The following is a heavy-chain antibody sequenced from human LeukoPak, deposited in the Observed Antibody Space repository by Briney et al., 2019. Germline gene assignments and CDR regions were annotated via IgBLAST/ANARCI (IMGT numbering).Heavy chain of an antibody. V-gene: IGHV3-48*03. CDR2: ISSSGGAI. J-gene: IGHJ4*02. CDR1: GFTFRNYE. CDR3: ARGPPNYFDSSGYFYL. Sequence: GGSLRLSCAASGFTFRNYEMNWVRQAPGKGLEWVSYISSSGGAIYFADSVKGRFTISRDNTKNSMYLQMNSLRAEDTGVYYCARGPPNYFDSSGYFYLWGQGTLVTVSS. D-gene: IGHD3-22*01.